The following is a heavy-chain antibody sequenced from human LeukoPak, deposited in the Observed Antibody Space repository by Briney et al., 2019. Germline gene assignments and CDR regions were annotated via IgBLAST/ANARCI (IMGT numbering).Heavy chain of an antibody. CDR1: GFTFSSYG. V-gene: IGHV3-33*06. CDR2: IWYDGSNK. D-gene: IGHD3-22*01. J-gene: IGHJ4*02. Sequence: GGSLRLYCAASGFTFSSYGMHWVRQAPGKGLEWVAVIWYDGSNKYYADSVKGRFTISRDNSKNTLYLQMNSLRAEDTAVYYCAKDFYDSSGYDYWGQGTLVTVSS. CDR3: AKDFYDSSGYDY.